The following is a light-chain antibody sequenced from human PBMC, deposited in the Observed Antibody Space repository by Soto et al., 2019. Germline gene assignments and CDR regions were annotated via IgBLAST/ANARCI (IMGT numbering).Light chain of an antibody. J-gene: IGKJ1*01. V-gene: IGKV1-39*01. Sequence: IQLTQSPSSLSASVGDRFTITCRASPAIASFLAWYQQKPGTAPKLLIYAASSLQSGVPSRFSGSGSGTDFTLTISSLQPEDFATYYCQQTYTFPRTFGQGTKVDIK. CDR2: AAS. CDR1: PAIASF. CDR3: QQTYTFPRT.